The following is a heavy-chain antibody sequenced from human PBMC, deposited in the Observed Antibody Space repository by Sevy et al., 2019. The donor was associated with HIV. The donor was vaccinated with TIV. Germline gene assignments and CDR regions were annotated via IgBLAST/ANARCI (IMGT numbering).Heavy chain of an antibody. CDR3: AKLNDKAYCSGGSCYGYWYFDL. Sequence: GGSLRLSCAASGFTFTDYAMNWVRQAPGKGLEWVSAISGSGGSTYYADSVKGRFTISRDNSKNTLYLQMNSLRAEDTAVYYCAKLNDKAYCSGGSCYGYWYFDLWGRGTLVTVSS. CDR1: GFTFTDYA. D-gene: IGHD2-15*01. V-gene: IGHV3-23*01. J-gene: IGHJ2*01. CDR2: ISGSGGST.